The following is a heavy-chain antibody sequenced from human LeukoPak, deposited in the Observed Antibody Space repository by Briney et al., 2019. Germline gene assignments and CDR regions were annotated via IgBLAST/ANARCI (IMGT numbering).Heavy chain of an antibody. V-gene: IGHV3-23*01. Sequence: PGGSLGLSCAASGFTFSSYAMSWVRQAPGKGLEWVSAISASGGSTYYADSVKGRFTISRDNPKNTLYLQMNSLRAEDTAVYYCAKVGVPFDSWGQGTLVTVSS. CDR3: AKVGVPFDS. CDR1: GFTFSSYA. D-gene: IGHD2-8*01. J-gene: IGHJ4*02. CDR2: ISASGGST.